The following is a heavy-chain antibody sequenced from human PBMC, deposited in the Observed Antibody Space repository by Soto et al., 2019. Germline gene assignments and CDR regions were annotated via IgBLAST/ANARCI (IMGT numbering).Heavy chain of an antibody. V-gene: IGHV4-30-4*01. D-gene: IGHD1-26*01. CDR1: GGSMNSHDYY. CDR3: ARGEVRGPFDI. CDR2: IHNSGST. Sequence: QQQLQESGPGLVQHSQTMSLTCTVSGGSMNSHDYYWSWIRQPPGKGLEWIGYIHNSGSTYYNPSLKSRLTISSDMSKNQFSLRLNSVTAADTALYFCARGEVRGPFDIWGQGTKVTVSS. J-gene: IGHJ3*02.